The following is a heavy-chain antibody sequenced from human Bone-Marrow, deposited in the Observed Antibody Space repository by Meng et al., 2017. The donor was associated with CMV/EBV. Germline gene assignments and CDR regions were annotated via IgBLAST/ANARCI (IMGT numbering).Heavy chain of an antibody. V-gene: IGHV3-30*04. CDR3: AGYYDRGFDY. CDR1: GFTFSTYA. J-gene: IGHJ4*02. Sequence: LSCAGCGFTFSTYAMHGVRQAPGRGLEWMAGISYHGSNKFYADSVMGRFTISRDNSENTLYLQMNSLRAEDTAVYYCAGYYDRGFDYWGQGTLVTVSS. CDR2: ISYHGSNK. D-gene: IGHD3-22*01.